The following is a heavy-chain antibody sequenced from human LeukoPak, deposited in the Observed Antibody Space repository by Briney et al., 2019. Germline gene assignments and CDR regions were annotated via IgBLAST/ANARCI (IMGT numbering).Heavy chain of an antibody. CDR1: GGSISSSSYY. D-gene: IGHD1-26*01. Sequence: SETLSLTCTVSGGSISSSSYYWGWIRQPPGKGLEWIGSIYYSGSTYYNPSLKSRVTISVDTSKNQFSLKLSSVTAAHTAVYYCARAQRIVSWFDPWGQGTLVTVSS. V-gene: IGHV4-39*01. J-gene: IGHJ5*02. CDR2: IYYSGST. CDR3: ARAQRIVSWFDP.